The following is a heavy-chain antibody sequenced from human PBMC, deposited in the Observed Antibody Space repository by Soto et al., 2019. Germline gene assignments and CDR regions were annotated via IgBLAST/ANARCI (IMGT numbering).Heavy chain of an antibody. J-gene: IGHJ3*02. CDR1: GGTFSSYT. V-gene: IGHV1-69*02. D-gene: IGHD3-10*01. Sequence: QVQLVQSGAEVKKPGSSVKVSYKASGGTFSSYTISWVRQAPGQGLEWMGRIIPILGIANYAQKFQGRVTITADKSTSTAYMELSSLRSEDTAVYYCARVRGSEPRAYDAFDIWGQGTMVTVSS. CDR2: IIPILGIA. CDR3: ARVRGSEPRAYDAFDI.